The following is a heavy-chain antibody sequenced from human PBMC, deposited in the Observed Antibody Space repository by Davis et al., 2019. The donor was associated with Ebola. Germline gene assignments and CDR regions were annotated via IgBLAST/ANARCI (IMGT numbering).Heavy chain of an antibody. CDR1: GFTFSRHW. J-gene: IGHJ4*02. Sequence: GESLKISCVASGFTFSRHWMTWVRQAPGKGLEWVSTISSTGVGTHYADSVKGRLTISRDNSKNTLYLQMNSLRAEDTAIYYCARDVNTLQDFDSWGRGTVVTVSS. V-gene: IGHV3-23*01. D-gene: IGHD2-15*01. CDR2: ISSTGVGT. CDR3: ARDVNTLQDFDS.